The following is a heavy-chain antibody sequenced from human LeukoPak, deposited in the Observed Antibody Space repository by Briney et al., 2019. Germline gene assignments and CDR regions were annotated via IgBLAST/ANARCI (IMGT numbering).Heavy chain of an antibody. V-gene: IGHV3-23*01. J-gene: IGHJ4*02. D-gene: IGHD6-19*01. CDR1: GFTFSSYA. Sequence: PGESLRLSCAASGFTFSSYALSWVRQAPGKGLEWVSAISDSGGSTYYADSVKGRFTISRDNSKNTLYLQMNSLRADDTAVYYCAKDPWKTSSGWLSFFDYWGQGTLVTVSS. CDR2: ISDSGGST. CDR3: AKDPWKTSSGWLSFFDY.